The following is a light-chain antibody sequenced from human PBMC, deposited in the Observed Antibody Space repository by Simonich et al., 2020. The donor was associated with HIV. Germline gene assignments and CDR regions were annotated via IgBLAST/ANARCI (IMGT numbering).Light chain of an antibody. CDR2: DAS. V-gene: IGKV1-13*02. CDR3: QQFNSNPRT. Sequence: AIQLTQSPSSLSASVGKNVTITCRSIQGIRSALVWYQQKPRKAPKVLIYDASPLESGVPSRFSGSGSGTDFTLTISSLQPEDFATYFCQQFNSNPRTFGQGTRLEIK. J-gene: IGKJ5*01. CDR1: QGIRSA.